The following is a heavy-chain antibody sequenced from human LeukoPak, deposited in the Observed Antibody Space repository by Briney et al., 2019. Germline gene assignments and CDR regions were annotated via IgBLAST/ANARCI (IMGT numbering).Heavy chain of an antibody. CDR1: GFTFSSYS. CDR3: ARLYEVTGILYYTTAGTFDI. CDR2: ISSSSNYI. Sequence: KSGGSLRLSCAASGFTFSSYSMNRVRQAPGKGLEWVSSISSSSNYIYYADSVKGRFTISRDNAKNSLCLQMNNLRAEDTAVYYCARLYEVTGILYYTTAGTFDIWGQGTMVTVSS. J-gene: IGHJ3*02. V-gene: IGHV3-21*01. D-gene: IGHD2-8*01.